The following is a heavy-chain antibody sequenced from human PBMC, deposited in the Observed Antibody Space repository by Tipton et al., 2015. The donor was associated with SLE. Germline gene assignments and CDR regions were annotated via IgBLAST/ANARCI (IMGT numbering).Heavy chain of an antibody. D-gene: IGHD2-2*01. V-gene: IGHV4-34*01. J-gene: IGHJ5*02. CDR2: INHSGST. CDR3: VRSGIAPTPADVDNWFDP. CDR1: GGSFSGCY. Sequence: TLSLTCVVYGGSFSGCYWSWFRQPPGKGLEWIGEINHSGSTNYNPSLKSRVTISVDTSKYQFSLKLSSVSAADTAVYYCVRSGIAPTPADVDNWFDPWGQGTLVTVSS.